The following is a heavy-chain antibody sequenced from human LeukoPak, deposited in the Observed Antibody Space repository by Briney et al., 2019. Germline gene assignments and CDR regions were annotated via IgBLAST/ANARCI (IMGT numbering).Heavy chain of an antibody. CDR3: ATSRESNYVWGSYRYPGDY. V-gene: IGHV1-8*01. CDR2: MNPNSGNT. CDR1: GYIFISYD. J-gene: IGHJ4*02. Sequence: ASVKVSCKASGYIFISYDINWVRQATGQGLEWMGWMNPNSGNTGYAQKFQGRVTMTRNTSISTAYMELSSLRSEDTAVYYRATSRESNYVWGSYRYPGDYWGQGTLVTVSS. D-gene: IGHD3-16*02.